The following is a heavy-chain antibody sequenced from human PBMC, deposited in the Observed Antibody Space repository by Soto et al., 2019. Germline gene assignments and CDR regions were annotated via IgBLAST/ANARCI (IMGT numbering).Heavy chain of an antibody. D-gene: IGHD6-19*01. CDR1: GYTFSSYH. Sequence: QVQLVQSGAEVQRPGASVKVSCQASGYTFSSYHMHWVRQAPGQSLEWMGRINTATGHPTYSQKFQGKITMTSDTFARTGWMELSIMISEDTAVYFCVASTGWWAFPYWGQGTLVTVPS. CDR3: VASTGWWAFPY. J-gene: IGHJ1*01. V-gene: IGHV1-3*04. CDR2: INTATGHP.